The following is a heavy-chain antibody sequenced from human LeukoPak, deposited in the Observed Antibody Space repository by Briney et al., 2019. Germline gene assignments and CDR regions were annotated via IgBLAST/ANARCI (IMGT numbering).Heavy chain of an antibody. J-gene: IGHJ4*02. CDR3: ARLERGSLGYCSGGSCYAFDY. D-gene: IGHD2-15*01. CDR1: GFTFSSYW. V-gene: IGHV3-7*01. CDR2: IKQDGSEK. Sequence: GGSLRLSCTASGFTFSSYWMSWVPQAPGKGLEWVANIKQDGSEKYYVDSVKGRFTISRDNAKNSLYLQMNSLRAEDTAVYYCARLERGSLGYCSGGSCYAFDYWGQGTLVTVSS.